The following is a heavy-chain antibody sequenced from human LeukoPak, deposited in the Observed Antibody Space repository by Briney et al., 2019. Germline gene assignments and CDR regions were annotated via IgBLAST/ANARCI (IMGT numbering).Heavy chain of an antibody. V-gene: IGHV3-30*02. CDR1: GFTFSSYA. J-gene: IGHJ4*02. CDR3: AKDTSMILDY. Sequence: GGSLRLSCAASGFTFSSYAMHWVRQAPGKGLEWVAFIRYDGSNKYYADSVKGRFTISRDNSKNTLYLQMNSLRAEDTAVYYCAKDTSMILDYWGQGTLVTVSS. CDR2: IRYDGSNK. D-gene: IGHD3-22*01.